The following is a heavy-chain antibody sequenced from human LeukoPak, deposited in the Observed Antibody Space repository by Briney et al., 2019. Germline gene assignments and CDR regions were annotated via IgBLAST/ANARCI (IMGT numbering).Heavy chain of an antibody. V-gene: IGHV3-48*03. Sequence: GGSLRLSCAASGFTFSSYEMNWVRQAPGKGLEWVSYISSSGSTIYYADSVKGRFTISRDNAKNSLYLQMNSLRAEDTAVYYCARVDYASTFDYWGQGTLVTVSS. J-gene: IGHJ4*02. CDR2: ISSSGSTI. CDR3: ARVDYASTFDY. CDR1: GFTFSSYE. D-gene: IGHD4-17*01.